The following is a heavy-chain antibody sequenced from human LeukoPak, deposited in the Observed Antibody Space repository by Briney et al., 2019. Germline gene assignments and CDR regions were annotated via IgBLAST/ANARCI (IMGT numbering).Heavy chain of an antibody. CDR1: GGSMNSYY. D-gene: IGHD6-13*01. V-gene: IGHV4-59*12. Sequence: SETLSLTCTVSGGSMNSYYWSWIRQPPGKGLEWIGYIYYSGSTNYNPSLKSRVTISVDTSKNQFSLKLSSVTAADTAVYYCAKKRKGIAAALGRYFQHWGQGTLVTVSS. CDR3: AKKRKGIAAALGRYFQH. CDR2: IYYSGST. J-gene: IGHJ1*01.